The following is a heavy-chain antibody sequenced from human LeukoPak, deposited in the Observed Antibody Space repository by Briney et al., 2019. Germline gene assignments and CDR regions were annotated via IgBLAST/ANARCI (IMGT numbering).Heavy chain of an antibody. CDR3: ARDSRAGFDY. V-gene: IGHV1-46*01. CDR2: INPSGGST. Sequence: ASVKVSCKASGYTFTSYYMHWVRQSPGQGLEWMEIINPSGGSTSYAQKFQGRVTMTRDTSTSTVYMELSSLRSEDTAVYYCARDSRAGFDYWGQGTLVTVSS. D-gene: IGHD6-13*01. CDR1: GYTFTSYY. J-gene: IGHJ4*02.